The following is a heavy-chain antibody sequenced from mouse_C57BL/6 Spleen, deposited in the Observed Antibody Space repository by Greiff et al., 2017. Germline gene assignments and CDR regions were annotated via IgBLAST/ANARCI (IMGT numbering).Heavy chain of an antibody. CDR2: INPSSGYT. J-gene: IGHJ3*01. CDR1: GYTFTSYW. Sequence: VQLQQSGAELAKPGASVKLSCKASGYTFTSYWMHWVKQRPGQGLEWIGYINPSSGYTKYNQKVKDKATLTADKSSSTAYMQLSRLTYEDSAVYYCARSGDYDVEVFAYWGQGTLVTVSA. CDR3: ARSGDYDVEVFAY. V-gene: IGHV1-7*01. D-gene: IGHD2-4*01.